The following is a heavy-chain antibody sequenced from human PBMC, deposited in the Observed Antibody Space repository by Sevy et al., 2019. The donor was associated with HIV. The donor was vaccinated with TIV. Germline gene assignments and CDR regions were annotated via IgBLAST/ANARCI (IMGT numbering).Heavy chain of an antibody. CDR3: ARAHCPRYERLLPLLRYFDY. CDR1: GGSISSGDYY. D-gene: IGHD5-12*01. Sequence: SETLSLTCTVSGGSISSGDYYWSWIRQPPGKGLEWIGYIYYSGSTYYNPSLKSRVTISVDTSKNQFSLKLSSVTAADTAGYYWARAHCPRYERLLPLLRYFDYWGQGTLVTVSS. J-gene: IGHJ4*02. V-gene: IGHV4-30-4*01. CDR2: IYYSGST.